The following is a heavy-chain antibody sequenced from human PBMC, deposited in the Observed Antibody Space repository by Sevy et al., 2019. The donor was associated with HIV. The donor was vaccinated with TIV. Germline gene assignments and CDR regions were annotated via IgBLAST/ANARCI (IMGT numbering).Heavy chain of an antibody. V-gene: IGHV3-7*01. CDR3: ARGGGPSITIFGVVPELFDY. CDR2: IKQDGSEK. J-gene: IGHJ4*02. Sequence: GGSLRLSCAASGFTFSSYWMSWVRQAPGKGLEWVANIKQDGSEKYYVDSVKGRFTISRDNAKNSLYLQMNSLRAEDTAVDYCARGGGPSITIFGVVPELFDYWGQGTLVTVSS. D-gene: IGHD3-3*01. CDR1: GFTFSSYW.